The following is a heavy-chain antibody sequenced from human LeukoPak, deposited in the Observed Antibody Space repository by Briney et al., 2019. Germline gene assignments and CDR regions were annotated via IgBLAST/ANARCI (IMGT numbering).Heavy chain of an antibody. Sequence: GGSLRLSCAASGFTFSSYGMHWVRQAPGKGLEWVAVISYDGSNKYYADSVKGRFTISRDNSKNTLYLQMNSLRAEDTAVYYCAKSEYYGFWSGYYHRYYFDYWGQGTLVTVSS. V-gene: IGHV3-30*18. J-gene: IGHJ4*02. CDR1: GFTFSSYG. CDR2: ISYDGSNK. CDR3: AKSEYYGFWSGYYHRYYFDY. D-gene: IGHD3-3*01.